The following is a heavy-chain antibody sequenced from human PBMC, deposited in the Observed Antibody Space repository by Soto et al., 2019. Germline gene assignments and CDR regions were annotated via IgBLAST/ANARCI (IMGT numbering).Heavy chain of an antibody. CDR2: IYHSGST. CDR3: ARKTHPTTVTTYYYYYGMDV. J-gene: IGHJ6*02. D-gene: IGHD4-17*01. CDR1: GGSISSSNW. Sequence: QVQLQESGPGLVKPSGTLSLTCAVSGGSISSSNWWSWVRQPPGKGLAWIGEIYHSGSTNYNPSLMSRVTISVDKSKNQFSLKLSAVTAADTAVYYCARKTHPTTVTTYYYYYGMDVWGQGTTVTVSS. V-gene: IGHV4-4*02.